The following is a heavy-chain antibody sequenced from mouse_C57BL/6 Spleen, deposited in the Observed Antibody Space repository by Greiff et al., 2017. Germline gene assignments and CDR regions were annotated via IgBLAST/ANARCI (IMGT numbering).Heavy chain of an antibody. J-gene: IGHJ2*01. CDR2: IYPGSGST. CDR3: AREGSTMVRGYFDY. V-gene: IGHV1-55*01. Sequence: QVQLQQPGAELVKPGASVKMSCKASGYTFTSYWITWVKQRPGQGLEWIGDIYPGSGSTNYNEKFKSKATLTVDTSSSTAYMQLSSLTSEDSAVYYCAREGSTMVRGYFDYWGQGTTLTVSS. D-gene: IGHD2-2*01. CDR1: GYTFTSYW.